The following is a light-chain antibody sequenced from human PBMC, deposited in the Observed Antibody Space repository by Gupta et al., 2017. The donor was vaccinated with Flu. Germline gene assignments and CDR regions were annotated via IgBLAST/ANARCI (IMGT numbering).Light chain of an antibody. V-gene: IGLV3-1*01. J-gene: IGLJ2*01. CDR2: QGN. CDR3: QAWDGNTGI. CDR1: ELGDKY. Sequence: SYELTQPPSVSVSPRQTASITCSGDELGDKYVCWYHQKPGQSPVRVMFQGNKRPSGIPERFSGSNSGNTATLTISGTQAIDEADYYCQAWDGNTGIVGGGTKLTVL.